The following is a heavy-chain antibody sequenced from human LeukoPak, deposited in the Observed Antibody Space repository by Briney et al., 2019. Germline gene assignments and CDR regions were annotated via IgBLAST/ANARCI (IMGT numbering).Heavy chain of an antibody. CDR2: IIPILGIA. V-gene: IGHV1-69*04. CDR1: GGTFSSYA. D-gene: IGHD1-26*01. J-gene: IGHJ4*02. CDR3: ARAFVVDQVGATSGIDY. Sequence: PEASVKVSCKASGGTFSSYAISWVRQAPGQGLEWMGRIIPILGIANYAQKFQGRVTITADKSTSTAYMELSSLRSEDTAVYYCARAFVVDQVGATSGIDYWGQGTLVTVSS.